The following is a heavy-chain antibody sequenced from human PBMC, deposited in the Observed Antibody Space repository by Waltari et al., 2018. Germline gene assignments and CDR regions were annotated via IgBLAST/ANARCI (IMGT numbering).Heavy chain of an antibody. J-gene: IGHJ3*01. D-gene: IGHD4-4*01. V-gene: IGHV3-23*01. CDR2: VTKGGGST. CDR1: GFVFRAYA. Sequence: EGQLLEAGGVLSQPGGSLRLSCGASGFVFRAYAMYWVRQAPGKGLEWVASVTKGGGSTYYPDSVKGRFIISRDNSKSTVYLQMSRLRVGDTAIYYCARDGQFRTDGFDLWGQGTLVTVSS. CDR3: ARDGQFRTDGFDL.